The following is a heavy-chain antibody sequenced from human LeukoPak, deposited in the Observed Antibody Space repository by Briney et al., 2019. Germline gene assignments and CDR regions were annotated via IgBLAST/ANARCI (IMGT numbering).Heavy chain of an antibody. CDR2: ISSSGSTI. CDR1: GFTFSDYY. Sequence: GGSLRLSCAAPGFTFSDYYMSWIRQAPGKGLEWVSYISSSGSTIYYADSVKGRFTISRDNAKNSLYLQMNSLRAEDTAVYYCARSGGSGSLYYYYYYGMDVWGQGTTVTVSS. V-gene: IGHV3-11*01. J-gene: IGHJ6*02. CDR3: ARSGGSGSLYYYYYYGMDV. D-gene: IGHD2-15*01.